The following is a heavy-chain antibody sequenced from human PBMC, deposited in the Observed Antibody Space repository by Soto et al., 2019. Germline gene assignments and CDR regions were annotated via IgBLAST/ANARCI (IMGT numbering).Heavy chain of an antibody. CDR3: ARGPDAFDI. J-gene: IGHJ3*02. Sequence: SXKVSFKASGYTXNSYGIGLVRQAPGQGLEWMGWISAYNANTNYAQKLQGRVTMTTETSTSTAYMELRSLRYDDTAVYYCARGPDAFDIWGQGTMGTVS. CDR2: ISAYNANT. CDR1: GYTXNSYG. V-gene: IGHV1-18*01.